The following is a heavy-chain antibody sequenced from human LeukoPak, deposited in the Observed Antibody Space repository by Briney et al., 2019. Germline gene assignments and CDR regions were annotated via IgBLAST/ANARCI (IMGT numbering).Heavy chain of an antibody. Sequence: GGSLRLSCAASGFTFTTYGMTWVRQAPGKGLEWVSSISGSGTSTYYADSVKGRFTISRDNSKNTVYLQVISLSADDTAVYYCATTYYYGSGSDAFFFDHWGQGTLVTVSS. D-gene: IGHD3-10*01. CDR1: GFTFTTYG. CDR2: ISGSGTST. CDR3: ATTYYYGSGSDAFFFDH. V-gene: IGHV3-23*01. J-gene: IGHJ4*02.